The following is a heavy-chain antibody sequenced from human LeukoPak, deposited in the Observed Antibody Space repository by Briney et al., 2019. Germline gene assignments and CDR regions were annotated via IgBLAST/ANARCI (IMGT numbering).Heavy chain of an antibody. D-gene: IGHD6-6*01. V-gene: IGHV4-59*08. CDR3: ARHPSSIAARSWFDP. J-gene: IGHJ5*02. Sequence: SETLSLTCTVSGGSISSYYWSWIRQPPGKGLEWIGYIYYSGSTNYNPSLKSRVTISVDTSKNQFSLKLSSVTAADTAVYYCARHPSSIAARSWFDPWGQGTLVTVSS. CDR1: GGSISSYY. CDR2: IYYSGST.